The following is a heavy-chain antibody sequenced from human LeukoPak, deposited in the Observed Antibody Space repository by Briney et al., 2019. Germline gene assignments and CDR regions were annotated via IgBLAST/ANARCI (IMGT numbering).Heavy chain of an antibody. Sequence: YLHWFQGRVTMTRDTSISTAYMELSRLRSDDTAVYYCAREVLAFDYWGQGTLVTVSS. J-gene: IGHJ4*02. CDR3: AREVLAFDY. V-gene: IGHV1-2*02.